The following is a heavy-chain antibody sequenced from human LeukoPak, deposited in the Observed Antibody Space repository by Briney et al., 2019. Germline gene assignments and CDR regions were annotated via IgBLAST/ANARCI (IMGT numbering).Heavy chain of an antibody. Sequence: SVKVSCKASGGTFSSYAISWVRQAPGQGLEWMGGIIPIFGTANYAQKFQGRVTITADESTSTAYMELSSLRSEDTAVYYCARGQFWGARLTGYYNGQYYFDYWGQGALVTVSS. CDR2: IIPIFGTA. V-gene: IGHV1-69*13. J-gene: IGHJ4*02. CDR1: GGTFSSYA. D-gene: IGHD3-9*01. CDR3: ARGQFWGARLTGYYNGQYYFDY.